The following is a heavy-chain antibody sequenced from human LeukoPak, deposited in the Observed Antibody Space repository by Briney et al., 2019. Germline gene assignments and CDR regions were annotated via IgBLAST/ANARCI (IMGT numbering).Heavy chain of an antibody. CDR1: GFTFSSYS. CDR3: ARDRETMVRGVIISLDFDY. Sequence: GGSLRLSCTASGFTFSSYSMAWVRQAPGKGLEWVSYISSSSSTIYYADSVKGRFTISRDNAKNSLYLQMNSLRAEDTAVYYCARDRETMVRGVIISLDFDYWGQGTLVTVSS. CDR2: ISSSSSTI. D-gene: IGHD3-10*01. V-gene: IGHV3-48*01. J-gene: IGHJ4*02.